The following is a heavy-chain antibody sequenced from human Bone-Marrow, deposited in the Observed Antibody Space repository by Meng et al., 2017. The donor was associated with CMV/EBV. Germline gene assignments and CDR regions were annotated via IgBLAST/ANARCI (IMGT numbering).Heavy chain of an antibody. CDR2: ITGSGGST. J-gene: IGHJ4*02. Sequence: GGPLRLSCAASESTFSNFAMSWVRQAPGRGLAWVSAITGSGGSTYYADSVKGRFTVSRDNSKNTLNLQMNSLRAEDTAVYYCAKAFSASWYREYYDDWGQGTLVTVSS. CDR3: AKAFSASWYREYYDD. CDR1: ESTFSNFA. V-gene: IGHV3-23*01. D-gene: IGHD6-13*01.